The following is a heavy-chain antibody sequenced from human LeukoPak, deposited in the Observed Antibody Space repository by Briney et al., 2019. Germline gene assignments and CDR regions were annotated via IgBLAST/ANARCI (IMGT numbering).Heavy chain of an antibody. J-gene: IGHJ4*02. CDR1: GGSISSSSYY. CDR3: ARQTRDSSGYYPEYFDY. Sequence: SETLSLTCTVSGGSISSSSYYWGWIRQPPGKGLEWIGSIYYSGSTYYNPSLKSRVTISVDTSKNQFSLKLSSVTAADTAVYYCARQTRDSSGYYPEYFDYWGQGTLVTVSS. CDR2: IYYSGST. V-gene: IGHV4-39*07. D-gene: IGHD3-22*01.